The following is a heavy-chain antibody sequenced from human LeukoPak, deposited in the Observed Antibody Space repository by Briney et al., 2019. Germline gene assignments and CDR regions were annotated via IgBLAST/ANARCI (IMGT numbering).Heavy chain of an antibody. Sequence: GASVKVSCKASGYTFTSYYMHWVRQAPGQGLEWMGWINPNSGGTNYAQKFQGRVTITRNTSIRTAYMELSSLRSEDTAVYYCARTLRPYWYSGSHDAFDIWGQGTMVTVSS. D-gene: IGHD1-26*01. CDR3: ARTLRPYWYSGSHDAFDI. J-gene: IGHJ3*02. CDR2: INPNSGGT. CDR1: GYTFTSYY. V-gene: IGHV1-2*02.